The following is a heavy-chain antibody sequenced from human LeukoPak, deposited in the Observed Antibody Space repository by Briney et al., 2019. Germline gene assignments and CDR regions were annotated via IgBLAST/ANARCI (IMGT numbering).Heavy chain of an antibody. CDR2: IYYNGST. D-gene: IGHD3-3*01. J-gene: IGHJ6*03. Sequence: PSETLSLTCTVSGGSISSYYWSWIRQPPGKGLEWIGYIYYNGSTYYNPSLKSRVTISVDTSKNQFSLKLSSVTAADTAVYYCARGVEWLFSYYYYYMDVWGKGTTVTVSS. V-gene: IGHV4-59*06. CDR3: ARGVEWLFSYYYYYMDV. CDR1: GGSISSYY.